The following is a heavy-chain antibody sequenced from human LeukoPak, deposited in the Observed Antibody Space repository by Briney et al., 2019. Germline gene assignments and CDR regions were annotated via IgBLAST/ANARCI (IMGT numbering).Heavy chain of an antibody. CDR3: ARHAYLSGAVAGTFGY. V-gene: IGHV4-34*01. CDR2: INRSGST. Sequence: PSETLSLTCAVYGGSFSGYYWSWIRQPPGKGLEWIGEINRSGSTNYNPSLKSRVTISVDTSKNQFSLKLSSVTAADTAVYYCARHAYLSGAVAGTFGYWGQGTLVTVSS. D-gene: IGHD6-19*01. CDR1: GGSFSGYY. J-gene: IGHJ4*02.